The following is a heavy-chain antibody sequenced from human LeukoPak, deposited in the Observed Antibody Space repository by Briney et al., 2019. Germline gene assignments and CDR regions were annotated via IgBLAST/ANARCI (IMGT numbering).Heavy chain of an antibody. CDR3: ARYTAMVGYFDC. CDR1: GFTFSSYS. J-gene: IGHJ4*02. D-gene: IGHD5-18*01. V-gene: IGHV3-21*01. CDR2: ISSSSSYI. Sequence: PGGSLRLSCAASGFTFSSYSMNWVRQAPGKGLEWVSSISSSSSYIYYADSVKGRFTISRDNAKNSLYLQMNSLRAEDTAVYYCARYTAMVGYFDCWGQGTLVTVSS.